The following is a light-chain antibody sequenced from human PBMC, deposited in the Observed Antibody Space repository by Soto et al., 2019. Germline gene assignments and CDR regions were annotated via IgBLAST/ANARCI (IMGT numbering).Light chain of an antibody. CDR1: SRDVGGYNY. J-gene: IGLJ1*01. Sequence: QSALTQPRSVSESPGQSVTISCTGTSRDVGGYNYVSWYQQHPGKAPKFMIYDVSKRPSGVPDRFSGSKSGNTASLTISGLQADDEADYYCCSYAGSYKGYFFGTGTKVTVL. CDR3: CSYAGSYKGYF. V-gene: IGLV2-11*01. CDR2: DVS.